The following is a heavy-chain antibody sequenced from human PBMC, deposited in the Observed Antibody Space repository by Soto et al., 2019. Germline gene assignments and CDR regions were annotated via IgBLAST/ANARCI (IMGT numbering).Heavy chain of an antibody. Sequence: SVKVSCKASGGAFSSYAISWVRQAPGQGLEWMGGIIPIFGTANYAQKFQGRVTITADKSTSTAYMELSSLRSEDTAVYYCARQYSGSYYYFDYWGQGTLVTVSS. CDR3: ARQYSGSYYYFDY. CDR2: IIPIFGTA. V-gene: IGHV1-69*06. D-gene: IGHD1-26*01. CDR1: GGAFSSYA. J-gene: IGHJ4*02.